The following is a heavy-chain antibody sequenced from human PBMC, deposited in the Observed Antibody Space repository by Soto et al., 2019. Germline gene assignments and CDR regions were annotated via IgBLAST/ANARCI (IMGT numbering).Heavy chain of an antibody. CDR2: ISAYNGNT. V-gene: IGHV1-18*01. D-gene: IGHD2-15*01. CDR3: ARTKNLGYCSGGSRSVGGHCFDP. J-gene: IGHJ5*02. CDR1: GYTFTSYG. Sequence: AASVKVSCKASGYTFTSYGISWVRQAPGQGLDWMGWISAYNGNTKYAQGLQGRVTMTTDTSTSTAYMELSSLRSEDTAVYYCARTKNLGYCSGGSRSVGGHCFDPWGQGTLVTVSS.